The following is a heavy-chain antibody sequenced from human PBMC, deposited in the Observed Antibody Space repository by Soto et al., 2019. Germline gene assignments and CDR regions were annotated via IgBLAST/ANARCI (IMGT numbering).Heavy chain of an antibody. V-gene: IGHV5-51*01. CDR2: IYPADSDT. Sequence: GESLTISCKASGYRFTNYWIVWVLQRPGKGLEWMGFIYPADSDTRYSPSSQGQVTFSVDTSTATAFLQWNSLKASDTAMYFCATGILGFYFDSWGQGTQVTVSS. J-gene: IGHJ4*02. CDR3: ATGILGFYFDS. CDR1: GYRFTNYW.